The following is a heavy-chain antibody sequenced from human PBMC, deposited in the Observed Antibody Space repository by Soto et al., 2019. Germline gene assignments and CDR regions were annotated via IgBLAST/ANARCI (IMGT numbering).Heavy chain of an antibody. J-gene: IGHJ4*02. Sequence: GGSLRLSCAASGFTFSSYGMHWVRQAPGKGLEWVAVIWYDGSNKYYADSVKGRFTISRDNSKNTLYLQMNSLRAEDTAVYYCVRENYCRGGSGYDGYFAYWGQGTRVTVSP. CDR1: GFTFSSYG. D-gene: IGHD2-15*01. CDR2: IWYDGSNK. CDR3: VRENYCRGGSGYDGYFAY. V-gene: IGHV3-33*01.